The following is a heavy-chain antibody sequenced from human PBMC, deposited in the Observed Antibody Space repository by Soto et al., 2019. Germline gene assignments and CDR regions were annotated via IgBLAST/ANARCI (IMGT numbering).Heavy chain of an antibody. J-gene: IGHJ5*02. CDR2: IYYSGST. CDR3: ARQTTLFLFRGFNIAHGGPFDL. D-gene: IGHD3-10*01. Sequence: SETLSLTCPVSGGSISSGDYYWSWIRQPPGKGLEWIGYIYYSGSTYYNPSLKSRVTISVDTSKNQFSLKLSSVTAADTAVYYCARQTTLFLFRGFNIAHGGPFDLWGQGTLVTVSA. V-gene: IGHV4-30-4*01. CDR1: GGSISSGDYY.